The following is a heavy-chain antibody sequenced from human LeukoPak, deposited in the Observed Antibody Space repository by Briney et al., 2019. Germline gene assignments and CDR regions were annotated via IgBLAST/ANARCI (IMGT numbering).Heavy chain of an antibody. J-gene: IGHJ6*02. CDR1: GGSISSGSYY. Sequence: SETLSLTCTVSGGSISSGSYYWRWIRQPAGKGLEWIGRIYTSGSTNYNPSLKSRVTISVDTSKNQFSLKLSSVTAADTAVYYCARSDFWSGFYYYGMDVWGQGTTVTVSS. V-gene: IGHV4-61*02. D-gene: IGHD3-3*01. CDR3: ARSDFWSGFYYYGMDV. CDR2: IYTSGST.